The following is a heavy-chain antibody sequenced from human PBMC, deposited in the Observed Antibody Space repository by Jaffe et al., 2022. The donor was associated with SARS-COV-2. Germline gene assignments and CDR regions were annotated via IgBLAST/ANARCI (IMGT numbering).Heavy chain of an antibody. CDR1: GGSISSYY. Sequence: QVQLQESGPGLVKPSETLSLTCTVSGGSISSYYWSWIRQPPGKGLEWIGYIYYSGSTNYNPSLKSRVTISVDTSKNQFSLKLSSVTAADTAVYYCARDNGLLGYPRSPWFDPWGQGTLVTVSS. V-gene: IGHV4-59*01. D-gene: IGHD6-13*01. CDR3: ARDNGLLGYPRSPWFDP. J-gene: IGHJ5*02. CDR2: IYYSGST.